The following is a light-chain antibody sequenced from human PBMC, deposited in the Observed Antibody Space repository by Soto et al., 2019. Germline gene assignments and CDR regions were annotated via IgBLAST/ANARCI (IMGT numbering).Light chain of an antibody. V-gene: IGKV3-20*01. CDR2: GAS. CDR3: QQHGSSPWM. CDR1: QNVSSNY. Sequence: EVVLTQSPGTLSLSPGERATLSCRASQNVSSNYVAWYHQIPGQTPRLLIYGASSRATGIPDRFSGSGSGTDFTLTISRLEPEDFAVYYCQQHGSSPWMFGQGTKVDIK. J-gene: IGKJ1*01.